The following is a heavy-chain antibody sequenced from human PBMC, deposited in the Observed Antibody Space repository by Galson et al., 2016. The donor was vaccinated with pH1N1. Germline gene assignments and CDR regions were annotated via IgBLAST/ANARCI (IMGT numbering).Heavy chain of an antibody. CDR3: ARGIRGSYPDRTYYFDS. CDR2: IIPIFNTA. CDR1: GGTFGSYG. J-gene: IGHJ4*02. D-gene: IGHD1-26*01. Sequence: SVKVSCKASGGTFGSYGINWVRQAPGQGLEWMGGIIPIFNTAKYAQNFQGRVTTTADESTTTAYMELSSLRSEDTAVYYCARGIRGSYPDRTYYFDSWGRGTLVTVSS. V-gene: IGHV1-69*13.